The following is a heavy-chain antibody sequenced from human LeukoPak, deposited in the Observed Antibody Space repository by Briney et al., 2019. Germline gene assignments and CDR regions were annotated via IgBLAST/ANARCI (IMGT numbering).Heavy chain of an antibody. V-gene: IGHV3-30*15. CDR2: ISYDGDNK. J-gene: IGHJ4*02. CDR3: VRGIRDIVVVPDAMSLDY. CDR1: GFTFSSYA. Sequence: PGGSLRLSCAASGFTFSSYAMHWVRQAPGKGLEWVAVISYDGDNKYYADSVKGRFTISRDNSKNTLYLQMSSLRAEDTAVYYCVRGIRDIVVVPDAMSLDYWGQGTLVTVSS. D-gene: IGHD2-2*01.